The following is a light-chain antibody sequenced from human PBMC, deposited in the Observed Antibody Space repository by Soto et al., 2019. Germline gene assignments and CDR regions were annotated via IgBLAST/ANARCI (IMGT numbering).Light chain of an antibody. CDR2: GAS. V-gene: IGKV3-20*01. CDR1: QSVAGNS. CDR3: QQYGSSRDT. J-gene: IGKJ2*01. Sequence: EIVLTQSAVILSLSPGERATLSCRASQSVAGNSLAWYRHKPGQAPKLVIYGASSRSAGVPDRLVGSGSGTDFTLTISRLEPEDFAVYYCQQYGSSRDTFGQGTKLEIK.